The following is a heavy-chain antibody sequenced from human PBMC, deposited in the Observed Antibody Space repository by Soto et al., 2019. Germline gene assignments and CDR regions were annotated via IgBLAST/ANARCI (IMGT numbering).Heavy chain of an antibody. D-gene: IGHD2-2*01. V-gene: IGHV3-64*02. J-gene: IGHJ4*02. CDR3: AARSCSRTNCFHFDY. CDR2: ISRDGGST. Sequence: GGSLRLSCAASGFTFSNYAMHWVRQAPGKGLEYVSAISRDGGSTYYADSVKGRFTISRDNSKNTLHLQMGSLRAEDMAIYYCAARSCSRTNCFHFDYWGLGTLVTVSS. CDR1: GFTFSNYA.